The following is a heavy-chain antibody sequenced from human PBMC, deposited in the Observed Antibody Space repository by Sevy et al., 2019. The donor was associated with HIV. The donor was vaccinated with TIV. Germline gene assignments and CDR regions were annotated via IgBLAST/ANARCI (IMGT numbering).Heavy chain of an antibody. V-gene: IGHV4-31*03. CDR3: ARAMDTIFGVAPGFDY. J-gene: IGHJ4*02. CDR1: GGSISSGGYY. CDR2: IYYSGST. D-gene: IGHD3-3*01. Sequence: SETLSLTCTVSGGSISSGGYYWSWIRQHPGKGLEWIGYIYYSGSTYYNPSLKSRVTISVDTSKNQFSLKLSSVIAADTAVYYCARAMDTIFGVAPGFDYWGQGTLVTVSS.